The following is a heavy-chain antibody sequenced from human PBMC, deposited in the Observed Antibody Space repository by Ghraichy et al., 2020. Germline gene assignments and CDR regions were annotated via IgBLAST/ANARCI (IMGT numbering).Heavy chain of an antibody. CDR3: ARDYDFWSGYHPPNFDY. Sequence: GGSLRLSCAASGFTFSNYNMNWVRQAPGKGLEWVSSISSSGSYIFYADSVKGRFTISRDNAKNSLYLQINGLRAEDTAVYYCARDYDFWSGYHPPNFDYWGQGTLVTVSS. D-gene: IGHD3-3*01. CDR2: ISSSGSYI. V-gene: IGHV3-21*01. J-gene: IGHJ4*02. CDR1: GFTFSNYN.